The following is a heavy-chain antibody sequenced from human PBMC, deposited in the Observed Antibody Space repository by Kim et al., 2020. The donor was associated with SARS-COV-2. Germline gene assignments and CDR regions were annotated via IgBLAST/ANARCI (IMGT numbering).Heavy chain of an antibody. D-gene: IGHD7-27*01. CDR1: GGSFSGHY. CDR2: IHASGSA. V-gene: IGHV4-34*01. J-gene: IGHJ6*02. CDR3: ARGRAGVVPAPKLGIGPHYDYFIMDV. Sequence: SETLSLTCAVYGGSFSGHYWGWIRQPPGKGLEWIGEIHASGSANYNPSLKSRVTISIDTSKNQFSLKMTSVTAADTGFYYCARGRAGVVPAPKLGIGPHYDYFIMDVWGHGTTVTVSS.